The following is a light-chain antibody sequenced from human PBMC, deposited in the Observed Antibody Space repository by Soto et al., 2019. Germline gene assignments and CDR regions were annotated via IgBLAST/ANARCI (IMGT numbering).Light chain of an antibody. J-gene: IGKJ1*01. Sequence: EIVLTQSPVTLSLSPGERVTLSCRASQTVSNNFLAWYQQKSGQAPRLLIYDASGRATGIPDRFSGSGSGTDFTLTISRLEPEDFAVYYCQQYATSPWTFGLGNKVDI. CDR1: QTVSNNF. CDR2: DAS. V-gene: IGKV3-20*01. CDR3: QQYATSPWT.